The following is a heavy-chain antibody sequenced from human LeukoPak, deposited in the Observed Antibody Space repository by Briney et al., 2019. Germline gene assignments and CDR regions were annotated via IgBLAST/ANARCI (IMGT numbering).Heavy chain of an antibody. Sequence: SETLSLTCAVYGGSFSGYYWSWIRQPPGKGLEWIGEINHSGSTNYNPSLKSRVTISVDTSKNQFSLKLSSVTAADTAVYYCARVAQRDIVVVPAAPVWDFDYWGQGTLVTVSS. CDR3: ARVAQRDIVVVPAAPVWDFDY. CDR2: INHSGST. V-gene: IGHV4-34*01. J-gene: IGHJ4*02. CDR1: GGSFSGYY. D-gene: IGHD2-2*01.